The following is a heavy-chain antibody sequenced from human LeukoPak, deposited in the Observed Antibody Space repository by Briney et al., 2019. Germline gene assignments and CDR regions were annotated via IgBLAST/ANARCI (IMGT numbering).Heavy chain of an antibody. V-gene: IGHV4-31*09. CDR3: AGHLGYCSSTSCSDAFDI. CDR1: GGSISGGGYY. D-gene: IGHD2-2*01. CDR2: IYYSGNS. Sequence: SETLSLTCTVSGGSISGGGYYWSWIRQHPGKGLEWIGYIYYSGNSYYNPSLKSRVTISVDRSKNQFSLKLSSVTAADTAVYYCAGHLGYCSSTSCSDAFDIWGQGTMVTVSS. J-gene: IGHJ3*02.